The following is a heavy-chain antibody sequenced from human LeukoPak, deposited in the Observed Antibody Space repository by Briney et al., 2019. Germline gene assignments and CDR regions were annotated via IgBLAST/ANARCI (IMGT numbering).Heavy chain of an antibody. CDR1: GFTFSSYA. J-gene: IGHJ6*04. CDR3: ARDVPGGMDV. D-gene: IGHD5-24*01. V-gene: IGHV4-59*06. Sequence: PGGSLRLSCAASGFTFSSYAMSWVRQAPGKGLEWIGYIYYSGSTYYNPSLKSRVTISVDTSKNQFSLKLSSVTAADTAVYYCARDVPGGMDVWGKGTTVTVSS. CDR2: IYYSGST.